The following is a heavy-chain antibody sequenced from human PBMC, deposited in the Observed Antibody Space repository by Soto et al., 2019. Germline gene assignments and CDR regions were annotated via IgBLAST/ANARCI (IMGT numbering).Heavy chain of an antibody. CDR2: ISYDGSNK. CDR3: ARAPYGDYVPVDY. CDR1: GFTFSSYA. V-gene: IGHV3-30-3*01. Sequence: SLRLSCAASGFTFSSYAMHWVRQAPGKGLEWVAVISYDGSNKYYADSVKGRFTISRDNSKNTLYLQMNSLRAEDTAVYYCARAPYGDYVPVDYWGQGTLVTVSS. J-gene: IGHJ4*02. D-gene: IGHD4-17*01.